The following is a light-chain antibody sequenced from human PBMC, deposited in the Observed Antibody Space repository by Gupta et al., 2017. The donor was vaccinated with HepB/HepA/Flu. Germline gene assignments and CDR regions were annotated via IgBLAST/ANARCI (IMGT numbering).Light chain of an antibody. CDR3: QQHDNVPRT. V-gene: IGKV1-33*01. CDR2: GAS. J-gene: IGKJ1*01. CDR1: PVSNNY. Sequence: ILMTPSPSSLSSSGESIVIISCQAQPVSNNYLNWYQQRPGKAPKLLIYGASNLETGVPSRFSGSGSGTDFTLTISSLQPEDIAIYYCQQHDNVPRTFGEGTKVEIK.